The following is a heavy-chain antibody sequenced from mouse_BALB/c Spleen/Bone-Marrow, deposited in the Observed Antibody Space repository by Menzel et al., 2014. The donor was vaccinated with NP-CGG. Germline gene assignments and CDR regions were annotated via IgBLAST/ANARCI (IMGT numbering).Heavy chain of an antibody. Sequence: EVTLMESGGGLVQPGGFLSLSCATSGFTFTDHYMSWVRQPPGKALEWLGFIRNKANGYTTEYSASVKGRFTISRDNSQSIVYLQMNTLRAENSATYYYATDYLYYCDYWGQGTPLTVSS. J-gene: IGHJ2*01. V-gene: IGHV7-3*02. CDR3: ATDYLYYCDY. CDR1: GFTFTDHY. D-gene: IGHD2-1*01. CDR2: IRNKANGYTT.